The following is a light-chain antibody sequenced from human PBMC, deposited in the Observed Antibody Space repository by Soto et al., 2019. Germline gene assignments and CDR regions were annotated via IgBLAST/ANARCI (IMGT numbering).Light chain of an antibody. J-gene: IGKJ3*01. V-gene: IGKV4-1*01. Sequence: DIVMTQSPDSLALSLGERATIHCKSSQTLFYTSSNKNYLAWYQQRPGQPPKLLIYWASDRESGVPNRFSGSGSATDFTLTICGLQAEDVALYSWEQYLIAPCTLGPATKVDIK. CDR2: WAS. CDR1: QTLFYTSSNKNY. CDR3: EQYLIAPCT.